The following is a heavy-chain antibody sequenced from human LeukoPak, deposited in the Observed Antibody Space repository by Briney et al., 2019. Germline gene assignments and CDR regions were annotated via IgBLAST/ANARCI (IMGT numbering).Heavy chain of an antibody. CDR3: ARFDSSGWYYLDY. V-gene: IGHV4-59*01. J-gene: IGHJ4*02. D-gene: IGHD6-19*01. CDR1: GGSISSYY. CDR2: IYYSGST. Sequence: SETLPLTCTVSGGSISSYYWSWIRQPPGKGLEWIGYIYYSGSTNYNPSLKSRVTISVDTSKNQFSLKLSSVTAADTAVYYCARFDSSGWYYLDYWGQGTLVTVSS.